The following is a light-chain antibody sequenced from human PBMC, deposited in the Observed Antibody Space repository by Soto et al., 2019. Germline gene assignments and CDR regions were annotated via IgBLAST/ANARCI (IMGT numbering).Light chain of an antibody. CDR2: GNS. CDR3: QSYDSSLSLLGVV. Sequence: QSVLTQPPSVSGAPGQRVTISCTGSSSNIGAGYDVHWYQQLPGTAPKLLIYGNSNRPSGVPDRFSGSKSGTSASLAITGLQAEDEADYYCQSYDSSLSLLGVVFGGGTKHRP. V-gene: IGLV1-40*01. CDR1: SSNIGAGYD. J-gene: IGLJ2*01.